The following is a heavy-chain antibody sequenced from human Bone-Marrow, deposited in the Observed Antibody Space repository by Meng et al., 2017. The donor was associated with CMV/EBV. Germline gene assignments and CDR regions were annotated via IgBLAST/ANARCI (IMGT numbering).Heavy chain of an antibody. CDR3: TRWRVGATISGSSAFDI. D-gene: IGHD1-26*01. CDR2: IRSKANSYAT. CDR1: GFTFSGSA. J-gene: IGHJ3*02. V-gene: IGHV3-73*01. Sequence: GALRLSCAASGFTFSGSAMHWVRQASGKGLEWVGRIRSKANSYATAYAASVKGRFTISRDDSKNTAYLQMNSLKTEDTAVYYCTRWRVGATISGSSAFDIWGQGTMVTVSS.